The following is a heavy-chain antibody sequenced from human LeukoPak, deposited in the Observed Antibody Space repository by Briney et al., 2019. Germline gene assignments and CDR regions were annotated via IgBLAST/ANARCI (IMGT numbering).Heavy chain of an antibody. CDR3: ATQDGYDNSGHYGY. J-gene: IGHJ4*02. CDR1: GFSFSNFG. Sequence: TGGSLRLSCAASGFSFSNFGMHWVRQAPGKGLEWVAVISYDGSNKYFAHSVKGRFTISRDNSKNTPYLQMNSLRAEDTAVYYCATQDGYDNSGHYGYWGQGTLVTVSS. V-gene: IGHV3-30*03. D-gene: IGHD3-22*01. CDR2: ISYDGSNK.